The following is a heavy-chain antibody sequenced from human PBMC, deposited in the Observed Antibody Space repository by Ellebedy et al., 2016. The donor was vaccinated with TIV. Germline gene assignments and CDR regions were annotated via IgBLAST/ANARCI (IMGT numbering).Heavy chain of an antibody. J-gene: IGHJ1*01. D-gene: IGHD2-15*01. CDR2: MNPDSGNT. CDR1: GCPFTSYD. V-gene: IGHV1-8*01. CDR3: ARGRCHGDKCYSSYFYH. Sequence: ASVKVSXKASGCPFTSYDINWVRQATGQGLEWLGWMNPDSGNTGYAQKFQGRVTMTKNTSARTAYMELSSLRSEDTAVYYCARGRCHGDKCYSSYFYHWGQGTLVTVSS.